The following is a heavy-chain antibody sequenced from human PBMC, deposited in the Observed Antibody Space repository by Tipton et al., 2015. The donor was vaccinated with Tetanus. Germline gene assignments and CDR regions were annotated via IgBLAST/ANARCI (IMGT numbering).Heavy chain of an antibody. Sequence: TLSLTCTVSGASLRGGDYHWSWIRQPPGKGLEWLAYISGSGATNSNYYLKSRITMTRDTSRNQFSLRLSSVTAADTAVYYCARGGLCVGPACAGISPLLDVWGRGTLVTVSS. CDR1: GASLRGGDYH. V-gene: IGHV4-61*08. D-gene: IGHD2-15*01. CDR3: ARGGLCVGPACAGISPLLDV. J-gene: IGHJ2*01. CDR2: ISGSGAT.